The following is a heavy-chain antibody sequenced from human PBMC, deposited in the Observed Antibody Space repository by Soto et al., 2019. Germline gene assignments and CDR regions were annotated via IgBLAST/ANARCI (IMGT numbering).Heavy chain of an antibody. CDR2: INPNSGGT. J-gene: IGHJ6*02. Sequence: ASVKVSCKASGYTFTGYYMHWVREAPGQGLEWVGWINPNSGGTNYAQKFQGWVTMTRDTSISTAYMELSRLRSDDTAVYYCARVGGFVYDFWNSGMDVWGQGTTVTVSS. V-gene: IGHV1-2*04. CDR1: GYTFTGYY. CDR3: ARVGGFVYDFWNSGMDV. D-gene: IGHD3-3*01.